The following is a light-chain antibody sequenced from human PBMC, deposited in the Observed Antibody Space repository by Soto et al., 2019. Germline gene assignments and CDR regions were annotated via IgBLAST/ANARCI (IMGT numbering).Light chain of an antibody. CDR2: DAS. Sequence: DLQMTQSPSSLSASVGDRVTITCQASQDISNYLNWYQQKPGKAPKLLIYDASNLEIGVPSRFSGSGSGTDFTFTISSLQPEDIATYYCQQYDNLPSYTFGQGTKLEIK. J-gene: IGKJ2*01. V-gene: IGKV1-33*01. CDR1: QDISNY. CDR3: QQYDNLPSYT.